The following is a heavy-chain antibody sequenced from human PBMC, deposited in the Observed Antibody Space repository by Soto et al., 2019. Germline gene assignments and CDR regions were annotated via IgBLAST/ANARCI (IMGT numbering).Heavy chain of an antibody. CDR2: INTGNGHT. D-gene: IGHD3-3*01. CDR3: ASCGYDSWSRLGP. V-gene: IGHV1-3*04. CDR1: AYTFTDYG. J-gene: IGHJ5*02. Sequence: ASVKVSCKASAYTFTDYGIHWLHLPPVQRLEWMGWINTGNGHTKYSLRFQGRVTITRDTPARTAYMELISMRSEDRAVYYWASCGYDSWSRLGPWGQGTLVAVSS.